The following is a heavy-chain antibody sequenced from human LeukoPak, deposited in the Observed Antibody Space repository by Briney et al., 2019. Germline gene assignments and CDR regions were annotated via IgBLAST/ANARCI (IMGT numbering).Heavy chain of an antibody. CDR2: ISSSGSTI. D-gene: IGHD4-23*01. CDR3: ARDRLLYYGGNPNWFDP. CDR1: GFTFSSYE. J-gene: IGHJ5*02. Sequence: PGGSLRLSCAASGFTFSSYEMNWVRQAPGKGLEWVSYISSSGSTIYYADSVKGRFTISRDNAKNSLYLQMNSLRAEDTAVYYCARDRLLYYGGNPNWFDPWGQGTLVTVSS. V-gene: IGHV3-48*03.